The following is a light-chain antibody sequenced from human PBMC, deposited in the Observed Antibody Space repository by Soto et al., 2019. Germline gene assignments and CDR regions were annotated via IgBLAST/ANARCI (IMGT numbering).Light chain of an antibody. CDR2: DAS. V-gene: IGKV1-5*01. CDR1: QSISSW. CDR3: QQYNSYSWT. Sequence: DIQMPQSPSTLSGSVGDRVTITCRASQSISSWLAWYQQKAGKAPKLLIYDASSLESGVPSRFSGSGSGTEFTLTISSLQPDDFATYYCQQYNSYSWTFAQGTKVDIK. J-gene: IGKJ1*01.